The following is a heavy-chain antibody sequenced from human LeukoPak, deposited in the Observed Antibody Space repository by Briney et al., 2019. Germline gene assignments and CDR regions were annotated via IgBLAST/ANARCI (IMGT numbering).Heavy chain of an antibody. CDR1: GGSISSGGYS. J-gene: IGHJ5*02. CDR2: IYHSGST. CDR3: ARLPYCSSTSCQGSWFDP. D-gene: IGHD2-2*01. Sequence: SETLSLTCAVSGGSISSGGYSWSWIRQPPGKGLEWIGYIYHSGSTYYNPSLKSRVTISVDRSKNQFSLKLSSVTAADTAVYYCARLPYCSSTSCQGSWFDPWGQRTLVTVSS. V-gene: IGHV4-30-2*01.